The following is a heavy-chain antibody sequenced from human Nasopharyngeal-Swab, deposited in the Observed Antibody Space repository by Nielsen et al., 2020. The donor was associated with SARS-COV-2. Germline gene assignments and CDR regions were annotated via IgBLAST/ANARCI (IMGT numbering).Heavy chain of an antibody. D-gene: IGHD3-3*01. V-gene: IGHV3-21*01. CDR3: ARKSEWRGGYFDY. J-gene: IGHJ4*02. CDR1: GFTFSSYS. Sequence: GESLKISRAASGFTFSSYSMNWVRQAPGKGLEWVSSISSSSSYIYYADSVKGRFTISRDNAKNSLYLQMNSLRAEDTAVYYCARKSEWRGGYFDYWGQGTLVTVSS. CDR2: ISSSSSYI.